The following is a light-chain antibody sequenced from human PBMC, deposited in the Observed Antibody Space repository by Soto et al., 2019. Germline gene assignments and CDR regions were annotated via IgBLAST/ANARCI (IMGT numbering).Light chain of an antibody. CDR2: KAS. Sequence: DGQVTQSPSTLSASVGDRVTITCRASQSISSWLAWYQQKPGKAPKLLIYKASNLQSGVPSRFSGSGSGTEFTLTSSSLQPDDFATYYCQHYDSYPWMFGQGTKVEIK. V-gene: IGKV1-5*03. CDR3: QHYDSYPWM. CDR1: QSISSW. J-gene: IGKJ1*01.